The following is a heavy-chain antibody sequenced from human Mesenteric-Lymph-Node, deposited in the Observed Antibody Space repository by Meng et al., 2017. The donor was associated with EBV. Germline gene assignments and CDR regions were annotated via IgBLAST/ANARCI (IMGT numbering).Heavy chain of an antibody. CDR3: TRGPSGIFYFNF. CDR2: IYYSGST. V-gene: IGHV4-61*01. D-gene: IGHD1-26*01. J-gene: IGHJ4*02. Sequence: QVQLQAAGPGLVKPSGTLSLTCTVSGGVFNSGSYFWTWIRQSPGKKLEWIGYIYYSGSTNYNPSLKSRVTVSLDTSKNQFSLKLSSVTAADTAVYYCTRGPSGIFYFNFWGRGTLVTVSS. CDR1: GGVFNSGSYF.